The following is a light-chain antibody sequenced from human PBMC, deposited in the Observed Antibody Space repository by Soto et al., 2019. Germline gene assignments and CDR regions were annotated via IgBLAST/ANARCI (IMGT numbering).Light chain of an antibody. CDR3: QQYNNWRT. J-gene: IGKJ5*01. CDR2: GAS. V-gene: IGKV3-15*01. CDR1: QSVRSN. Sequence: IGLRQYQATRSVSPRDRAPVSCGASQSVRSNLAWYKQKPGQAPRLLIYGASTRATGIPARLSGSESGTEFTLTISSKKSEASAVYYCQQYNNWRTFGQGTRLEIK.